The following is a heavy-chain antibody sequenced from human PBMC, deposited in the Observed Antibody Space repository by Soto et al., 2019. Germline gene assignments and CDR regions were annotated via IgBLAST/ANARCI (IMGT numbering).Heavy chain of an antibody. CDR3: ARDRHHYGSGSYSY. J-gene: IGHJ4*02. CDR1: GFTVSSNY. D-gene: IGHD3-10*01. CDR2: IYSGGST. V-gene: IGHV3-66*01. Sequence: EVQLVESGGGLVQPGGSLRLSCAASGFTVSSNYMSWVRQAPGKGLEWVSVIYSGGSTYYADSVKGRFTISRDNSKNTLYLQMNSLRAEDTAVYYCARDRHHYGSGSYSYWGQGTLVTVSS.